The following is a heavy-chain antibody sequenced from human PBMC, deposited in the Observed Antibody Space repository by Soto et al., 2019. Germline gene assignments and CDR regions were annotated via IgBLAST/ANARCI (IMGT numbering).Heavy chain of an antibody. J-gene: IGHJ4*02. V-gene: IGHV3-23*01. CDR2: ISGSGGST. Sequence: LRLSCAASGFTFSSYAMSWVRQAPGKGLEWVSAISGSGGSTYYADSVKGRFTISRDNSKNTLYLQMNSLRAEDTAVYYCAKDLGVYGSGSYSLFDYWGQGTLVTVSS. CDR1: GFTFSSYA. CDR3: AKDLGVYGSGSYSLFDY. D-gene: IGHD3-10*01.